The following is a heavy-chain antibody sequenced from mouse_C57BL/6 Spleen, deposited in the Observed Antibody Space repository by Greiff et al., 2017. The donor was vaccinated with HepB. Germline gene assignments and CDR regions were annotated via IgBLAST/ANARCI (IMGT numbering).Heavy chain of an antibody. CDR3: ARWDSLYAMDY. J-gene: IGHJ4*01. D-gene: IGHD4-1*01. CDR1: GYTFTDYN. V-gene: IGHV1-18*01. CDR2: INPNNGGT. Sequence: EVMLVESGPELVKPGASVKIPCKASGYTFTDYNMDWVKQSHGKSLEWIGDINPNNGGTIYNQKFKGKATLTVDKSSSTAYMELRSLTSEDTAVYYCARWDSLYAMDYWGQGTSVTVSS.